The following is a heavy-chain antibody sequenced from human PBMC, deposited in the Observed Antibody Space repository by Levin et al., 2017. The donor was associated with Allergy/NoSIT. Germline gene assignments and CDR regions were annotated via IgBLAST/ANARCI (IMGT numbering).Heavy chain of an antibody. V-gene: IGHV3-48*01. CDR2: SSGSAI. Sequence: GGSLRLSCAASGFPFSSYTMNWVRQVPGKGLEWLSSSGSAIFYADSVKGRFTVSRDNAQKSLFLPLTSLRAQDTAVYYCARGGYFYGRTELKYFQNWGQGTLVTVSS. J-gene: IGHJ1*01. D-gene: IGHD5-18*01. CDR3: ARGGYFYGRTELKYFQN. CDR1: GFPFSSYT.